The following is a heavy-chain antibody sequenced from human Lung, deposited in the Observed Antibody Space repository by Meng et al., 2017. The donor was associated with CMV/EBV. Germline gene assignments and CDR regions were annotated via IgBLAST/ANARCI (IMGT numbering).Heavy chain of an antibody. Sequence: QGQRQESGPGLVKPSQTLSPTCTVSGGSIGSGGYYWSWIRQHPGKGLEWIGYIYYTGSTFYNPSLKSRVTISVDTSKNQFSLKLIPATAADTAVYYCAREAGRDGYATPKFDYWGQGTLVTVSS. J-gene: IGHJ4*02. V-gene: IGHV4-31*03. CDR3: AREAGRDGYATPKFDY. D-gene: IGHD5-24*01. CDR2: IYYTGST. CDR1: GGSIGSGGYY.